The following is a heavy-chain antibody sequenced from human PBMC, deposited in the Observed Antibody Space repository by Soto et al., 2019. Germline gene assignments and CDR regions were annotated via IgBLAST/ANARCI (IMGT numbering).Heavy chain of an antibody. J-gene: IGHJ4*02. CDR3: ARAYAVTAFDY. CDR1: GGSISSYY. D-gene: IGHD2-21*02. CDR2: IYYSGST. V-gene: IGHV4-59*01. Sequence: PSETLSLTCTVSGGSISSYYWSWIRQPPGKGLEWIGYIYYSGSTNYNPSLKSRVTISVDTSKNQFSLKLSSVTAADTAVYYCARAYAVTAFDYWGQGTLVTVSS.